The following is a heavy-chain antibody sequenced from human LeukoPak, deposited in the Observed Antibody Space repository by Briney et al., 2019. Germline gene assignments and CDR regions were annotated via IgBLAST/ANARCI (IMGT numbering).Heavy chain of an antibody. CDR1: GGSITSDY. Sequence: SETLSLTCIVSGGSITSDYWSWIRQPPGKGLEWIGYIENSGRTEYNPSLMSRITISVDTSKNQFSLKLSSVTAADTAVYYCARGSSSSSYYYYYYMDVWGKGTTVTVSS. D-gene: IGHD6-6*01. CDR3: ARGSSSSSYYYYYYMDV. CDR2: IENSGRT. J-gene: IGHJ6*03. V-gene: IGHV4-59*12.